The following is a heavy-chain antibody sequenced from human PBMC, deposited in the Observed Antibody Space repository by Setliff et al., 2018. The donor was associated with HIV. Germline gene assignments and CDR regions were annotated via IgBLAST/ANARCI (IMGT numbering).Heavy chain of an antibody. CDR1: GDSVSSNSAA. D-gene: IGHD6-19*01. J-gene: IGHJ4*02. CDR2: TYYRSKWYY. V-gene: IGHV6-1*01. CDR3: ARGSYGSVLL. Sequence: PSQTLSLTCAISGDSVSSNSAAWNWIRQSPARGLEWLGRTYYRSKWYYNYAVSVKSRITINPDTSKNQFSLPLNSVTPQDTAVYYCARGSYGSVLLWGQGTLVTVSS.